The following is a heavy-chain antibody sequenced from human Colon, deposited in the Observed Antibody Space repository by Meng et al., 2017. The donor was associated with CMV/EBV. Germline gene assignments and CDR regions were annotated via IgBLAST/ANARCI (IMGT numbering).Heavy chain of an antibody. CDR3: ARGHLLWSGYYASGVFFQH. CDR1: GGSFSGYY. D-gene: IGHD3-3*01. CDR2: INHSGST. J-gene: IGHJ1*01. Sequence: SETLSLTCAVSGGSFSGYYWSWIRQPPGKGLEWIGEINHSGSTNYNPSLKSRVTISVDTSKNQFSLKLSSVTAADTAVYYCARGHLLWSGYYASGVFFQHWGQGTLVTVSS. V-gene: IGHV4-34*01.